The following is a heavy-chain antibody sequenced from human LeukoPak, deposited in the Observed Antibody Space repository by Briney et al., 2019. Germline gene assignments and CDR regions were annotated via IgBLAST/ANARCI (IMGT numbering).Heavy chain of an antibody. CDR2: IYWNDDK. V-gene: IGHV2-5*01. D-gene: IGHD5-12*01. Sequence: SGPTLVQPTQALALTCTFSGFSLRTSGVGVGWIRQPPGKALEWLALIYWNDDKRYSPSLKSRLTITKDTSKNQVVLTMTNMDPVDTATYYCAHRFGYSGYENWFDPWGQGTLVTVSS. J-gene: IGHJ5*02. CDR3: AHRFGYSGYENWFDP. CDR1: GFSLRTSGVG.